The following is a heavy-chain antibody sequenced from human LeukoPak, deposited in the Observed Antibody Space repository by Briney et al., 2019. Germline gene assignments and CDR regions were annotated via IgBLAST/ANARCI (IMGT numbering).Heavy chain of an antibody. CDR3: ARDNSVGDNAWWFDP. CDR1: GYTFTGYY. Sequence: ASVKVSCKASGYTFTGYYIHWLRQAPGQGLEWMGWINPNSGGTYSAQIFQGRVTMTRDTSTSTDYMELSSLRSEDTAIYYCARDNSVGDNAWWFDPWGQGTLVTVSS. J-gene: IGHJ5*02. V-gene: IGHV1-2*02. CDR2: INPNSGGT. D-gene: IGHD1-26*01.